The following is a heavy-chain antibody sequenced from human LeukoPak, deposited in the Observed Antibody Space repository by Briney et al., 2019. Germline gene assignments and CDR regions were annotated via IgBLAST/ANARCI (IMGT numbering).Heavy chain of an antibody. CDR1: GYTFTSSA. V-gene: IGHV1-18*01. J-gene: IGHJ4*02. CDR2: ISAYNGNT. CDR3: ARVLGDSSGYYYFDY. D-gene: IGHD3-22*01. Sequence: ASVKVSCKASGYTFTSSAISWGRQAPGQGHEWMGWISAYNGNTNYAQKLQGRVTMTTDTSTSTAYMDLRSLRSDDTAVYYCARVLGDSSGYYYFDYWGQGTLVTVSS.